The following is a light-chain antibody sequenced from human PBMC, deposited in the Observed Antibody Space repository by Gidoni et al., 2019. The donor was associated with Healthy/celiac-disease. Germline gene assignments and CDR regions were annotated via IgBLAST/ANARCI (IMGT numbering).Light chain of an antibody. V-gene: IGKV3-11*01. CDR1: QSVSSY. CDR3: QQRSNWPPEVT. Sequence: EIVFTQSPATLSLSPGERATLSCRASQSVSSYLAWYQQKPGQAPRLLIYDASNRATGIPARCSGSGSGTDFTLTISSLEPEDFAVYYCQQRSNWPPEVTFGQGTRLEIK. CDR2: DAS. J-gene: IGKJ5*01.